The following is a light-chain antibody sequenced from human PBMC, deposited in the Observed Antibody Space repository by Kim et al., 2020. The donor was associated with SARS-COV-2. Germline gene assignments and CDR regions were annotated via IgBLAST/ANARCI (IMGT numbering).Light chain of an antibody. CDR3: QKYNSDHLVT. Sequence: DIQMTQSPSTLSASLGDRVTITCRASQTIRNWLAWYQHKPGDAPKLLIYDASTLKSGVPARFGGSGYGTEFTLTISSLQSDDLATYFLQKYNSDHLVTFGGGTELEI. CDR2: DAS. V-gene: IGKV1-5*01. CDR1: QTIRNW. J-gene: IGKJ4*01.